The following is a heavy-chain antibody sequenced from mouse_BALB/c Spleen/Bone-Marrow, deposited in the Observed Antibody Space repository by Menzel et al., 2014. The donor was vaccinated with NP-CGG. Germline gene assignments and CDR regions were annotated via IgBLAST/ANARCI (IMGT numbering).Heavy chain of an antibody. CDR1: GFTFSSFG. CDR3: TRDRDYDWYFDV. CDR2: ISSDSDTI. D-gene: IGHD2-4*01. V-gene: IGHV5-17*02. Sequence: EVKLVESGGGLAQPGGSRKLSCTASGFTFSSFGMHWVRQAPEKGLEWVAYISSDSDTIYYADTVKGRFTISRDNPKNTLFLQMTSLRSEDTAMYYCTRDRDYDWYFDVWGAGTTVTVSS. J-gene: IGHJ1*01.